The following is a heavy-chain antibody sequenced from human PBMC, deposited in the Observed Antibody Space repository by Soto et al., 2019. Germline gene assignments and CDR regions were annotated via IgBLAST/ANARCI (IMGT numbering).Heavy chain of an antibody. D-gene: IGHD1-26*01. V-gene: IGHV1-46*01. CDR2: INPSDGST. CDR3: ARDGPSGSYNLDY. J-gene: IGHJ4*02. CDR1: GYTFTNYH. Sequence: ASVKVSCKASGYTFTNYHIHWVRQAPGQGPEYMGIINPSDGSTTYPQKFQGRVTMTGDTSTSTVYMELSSLRSDDTAVYYCARDGPSGSYNLDYRGQGTLVTVSS.